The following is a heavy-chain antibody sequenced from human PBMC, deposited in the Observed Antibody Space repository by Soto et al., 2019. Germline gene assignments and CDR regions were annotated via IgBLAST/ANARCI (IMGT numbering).Heavy chain of an antibody. J-gene: IGHJ4*02. V-gene: IGHV1-2*02. CDR3: ARVVVGSRLSLDY. D-gene: IGHD1-26*01. CDR2: INPHSGGT. Sequence: QVRLVQSGAEMKKPGASVKVSCRTSGYTFTGYHIHWVRQAPGQGLEWMGWINPHSGGTNYAQEFRGRVTMTRDTSISTAYMEMNRLTSEDTAVYYCARVVVGSRLSLDYWGQGTLVTISS. CDR1: GYTFTGYH.